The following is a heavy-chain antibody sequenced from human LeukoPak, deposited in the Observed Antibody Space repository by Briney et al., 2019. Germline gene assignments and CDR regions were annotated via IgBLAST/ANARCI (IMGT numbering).Heavy chain of an antibody. CDR3: AGIAAADRAFDI. V-gene: IGHV1-46*01. D-gene: IGHD6-13*01. CDR2: INPSGGST. J-gene: IGHJ3*02. Sequence: MGIINPSGGSTSYAQKFQGRVTMTRDTSTSTVYMELSSLRSEDTAVYYCAGIAAADRAFDIWGQGTMVTVSS.